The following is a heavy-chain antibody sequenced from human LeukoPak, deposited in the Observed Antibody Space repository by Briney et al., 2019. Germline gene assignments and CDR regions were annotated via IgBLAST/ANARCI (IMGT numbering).Heavy chain of an antibody. CDR2: ISGSGSTI. D-gene: IGHD4-17*01. J-gene: IGHJ4*02. V-gene: IGHV3-11*04. CDR1: GFTFSDYY. CDR3: TKEIWPTVTTPGHTHFDY. Sequence: PGGSLRLSCAASGFTFSDYYMSWIRQAPGKGLEWVSYISGSGSTIYYADSVKGRFTISRDNSKNTLCLQMNSLRAEDTAVYYCTKEIWPTVTTPGHTHFDYWGQGTLVTVSS.